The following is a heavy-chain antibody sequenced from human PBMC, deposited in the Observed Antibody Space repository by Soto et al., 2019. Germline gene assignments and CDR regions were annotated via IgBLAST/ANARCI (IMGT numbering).Heavy chain of an antibody. D-gene: IGHD3-9*01. CDR1: GFTFSSYA. Sequence: PGGSLRLSCAASGFTFSSYAMSWVRQAPGKGLEWVSAISGSGGSTYYADSVKGRFTISRDNSKNTLYLQMNSLRAEDTAVYYCAKDLVLRYFDWLPQYFDYWGQGPLVTVSS. J-gene: IGHJ4*02. V-gene: IGHV3-23*01. CDR3: AKDLVLRYFDWLPQYFDY. CDR2: ISGSGGST.